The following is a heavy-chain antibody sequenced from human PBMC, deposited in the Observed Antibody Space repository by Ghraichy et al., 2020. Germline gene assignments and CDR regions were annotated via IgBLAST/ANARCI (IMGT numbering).Heavy chain of an antibody. J-gene: IGHJ4*02. CDR2: ISGSGGST. V-gene: IGHV3-23*01. CDR1: GFTFSSYA. D-gene: IGHD6-6*01. Sequence: GGSLRLSCAASGFTFSSYAMSWVRQAPGKGLEWVSAISGSGGSTYYADSVKGRFTISRDNSKNTLYLQMNSLRAEDTAVYYCAKISSMGIAARPGVVSDFDYWGQGTLVTVSS. CDR3: AKISSMGIAARPGVVSDFDY.